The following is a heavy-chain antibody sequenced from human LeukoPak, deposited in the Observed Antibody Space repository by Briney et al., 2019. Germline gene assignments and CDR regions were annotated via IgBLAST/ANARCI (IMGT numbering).Heavy chain of an antibody. J-gene: IGHJ4*02. CDR3: ARRAGAYSHPHDY. D-gene: IGHD4/OR15-4a*01. Sequence: GGSLRLSCAASGFIFSSYAMHWVRRAPGKGLEWVSFIYSDNTHYSDSVKGRFTISRDNSKNTLYLQMNSLRAEDTAVYYCARRAGAYSHPHDYWGQGTLVTVSS. V-gene: IGHV3-53*01. CDR2: IYSDNT. CDR1: GFIFSSYA.